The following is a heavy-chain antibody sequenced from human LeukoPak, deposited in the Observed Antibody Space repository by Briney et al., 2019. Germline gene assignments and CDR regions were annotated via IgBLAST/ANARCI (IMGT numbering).Heavy chain of an antibody. J-gene: IGHJ4*02. D-gene: IGHD3-10*01. CDR2: INRDGSTT. CDR3: ARDRKSGESSEIDY. V-gene: IGHV3-74*01. Sequence: GGSLRLSCAASGFTFSNYWVHWVRQAPGKGLVWVSRINRDGSTTNYADSVKGRFTVSRNNAKNTLNLQMNSLRAEDTAVYYCARDRKSGESSEIDYWGQGTLVTVSS. CDR1: GFTFSNYW.